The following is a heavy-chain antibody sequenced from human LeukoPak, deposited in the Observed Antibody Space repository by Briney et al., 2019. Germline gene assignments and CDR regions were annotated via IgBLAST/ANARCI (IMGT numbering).Heavy chain of an antibody. V-gene: IGHV1-2*02. D-gene: IGHD5-18*01. CDR2: INPNSGGT. Sequence: ASVKVSCKASGYTFTGYYMHWVRQAPGQGLEWMGWINPNSGGTNYAQKFQGRVTMTRDTSISTAYMELSRLRSDDTAVYYCARGLTWIQLWLSYWGQGTLVTVSS. CDR3: ARGLTWIQLWLSY. CDR1: GYTFTGYY. J-gene: IGHJ4*02.